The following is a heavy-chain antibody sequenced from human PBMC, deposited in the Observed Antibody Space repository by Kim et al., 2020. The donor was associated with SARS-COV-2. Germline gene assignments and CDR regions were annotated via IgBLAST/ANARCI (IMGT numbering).Heavy chain of an antibody. J-gene: IGHJ3*02. Sequence: SVKVSCKTSGGTFSTYALNWVRQAPGQGLEWMGGIIPIFGTADYAQKFQGRVTITADESTTTTYLDLSSLGSEDTAVYYCARPLVELERLSAFDIWGQGTMVTLSS. CDR2: IIPIFGTA. CDR3: ARPLVELERLSAFDI. V-gene: IGHV1-69*13. CDR1: GGTFSTYA. D-gene: IGHD1-1*01.